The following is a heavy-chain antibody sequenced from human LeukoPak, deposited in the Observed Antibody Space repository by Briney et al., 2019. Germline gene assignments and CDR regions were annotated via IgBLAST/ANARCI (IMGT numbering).Heavy chain of an antibody. D-gene: IGHD3-22*01. CDR2: ITNDGSST. CDR1: GLTFSSHW. J-gene: IGHJ4*02. CDR3: ARETSGYYLDY. V-gene: IGHV3-74*01. Sequence: PGGSLRLSCAASGLTFSSHWMHWVRQAPGKGLVWVSRITNDGSSTTYADSVKGRFTISRDNSKNTLYLQMNSLRAEGTAVYYCARETSGYYLDYWGQGTLVTVSS.